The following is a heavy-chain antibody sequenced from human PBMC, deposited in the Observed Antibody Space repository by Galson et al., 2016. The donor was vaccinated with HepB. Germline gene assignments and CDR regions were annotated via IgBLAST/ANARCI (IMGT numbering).Heavy chain of an antibody. D-gene: IGHD3-22*01. CDR3: ATDSSKAYYDDEYFHN. V-gene: IGHV3-30*03. Sequence: SLRLSCAASGFTFGNYGMHWLRLAPGKGLEWVTTISFHGVDQFYADSVRGRFTISRDGSRNTVYLQMNNLRVEDTAVYYCATDSSKAYYDDEYFHNWGQGTLVTVSS. CDR1: GFTFGNYG. CDR2: ISFHGVDQ. J-gene: IGHJ1*01.